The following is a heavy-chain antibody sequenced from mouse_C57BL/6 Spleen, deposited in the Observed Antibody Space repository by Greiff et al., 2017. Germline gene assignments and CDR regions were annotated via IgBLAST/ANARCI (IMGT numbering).Heavy chain of an antibody. J-gene: IGHJ3*01. CDR3: ARDGRFYDSYHAY. V-gene: IGHV1-22*01. D-gene: IGHD2-3*01. Sequence: EVKLQQSGRELVKPGASVKMSCKAYGYTFTDYNMHWVKQSHGKSLEWIGYINSNNGGTSYKQKFKGKATLTVNKSSSPAYMELRSLTSEDSAVYYCARDGRFYDSYHAYWGQGTLVTVSA. CDR1: GYTFTDYN. CDR2: INSNNGGT.